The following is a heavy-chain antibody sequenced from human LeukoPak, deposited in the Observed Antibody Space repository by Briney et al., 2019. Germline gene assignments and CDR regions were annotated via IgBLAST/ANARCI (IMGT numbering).Heavy chain of an antibody. D-gene: IGHD2-2*02. CDR2: IRPNTGDT. J-gene: IGHJ5*02. V-gene: IGHV1-2*02. CDR3: ARTKFVTTIPAAIGTLDH. CDR1: GFTFTDYY. Sequence: GASVRVSCKTSGFTFTDYYLNWVRQAPGQGLQWMGWIRPNTGDTNYAQEFQGRVTVTRDTSISTVYMELSSLRSDDSAVYYCARTKFVTTIPAAIGTLDHWGQGTLVIVSS.